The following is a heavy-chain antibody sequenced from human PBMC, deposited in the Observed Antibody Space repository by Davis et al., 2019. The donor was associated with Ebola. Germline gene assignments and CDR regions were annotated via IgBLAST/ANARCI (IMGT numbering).Heavy chain of an antibody. D-gene: IGHD6-19*01. CDR2: ISAYNGHT. CDR1: GYTFNSHG. CDR3: ARGRNGGWDFDY. J-gene: IGHJ4*02. Sequence: AASVKVSCKASGYTFNSHGISWVRQAPGQGLEWIAWISAYNGHTNYAQKFQGRLTLTTDTSTSTVYMELRSLTSDDTAEYYCARGRNGGWDFDYWGQGTRVTVSS. V-gene: IGHV1-18*01.